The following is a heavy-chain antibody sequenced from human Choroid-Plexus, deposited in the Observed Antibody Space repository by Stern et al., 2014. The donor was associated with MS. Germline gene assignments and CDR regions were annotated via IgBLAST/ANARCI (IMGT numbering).Heavy chain of an antibody. Sequence: VQLVESGGGVVQPGRPLRLSCVASGFTLGNCAMHWVRQAPGKGLVWMAGVSYDGSNKYYADSVKGRFTISRDNSQNTLYMQMSSLRPEDTAVYYCAKDRQYLTYFFDHWGQGSLVTVSS. CDR3: AKDRQYLTYFFDH. D-gene: IGHD2/OR15-2a*01. J-gene: IGHJ5*02. V-gene: IGHV3-30*18. CDR2: VSYDGSNK. CDR1: GFTLGNCA.